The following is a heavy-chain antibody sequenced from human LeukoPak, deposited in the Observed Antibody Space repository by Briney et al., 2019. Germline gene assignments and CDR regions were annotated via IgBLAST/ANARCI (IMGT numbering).Heavy chain of an antibody. J-gene: IGHJ4*02. CDR1: GYTYRNCY. CDR2: INFNRGDT. Sequence: GASVKVSCKASGYTYRNCYIHWVRQAPGRGREYMGWINFNRGDTNYAEKFQGRITKTRDTSIDTVYMDLSSLRSDDTALYYCARDKSNGIGILYWGQGTPVTVSS. D-gene: IGHD1-26*01. V-gene: IGHV1-2*02. CDR3: ARDKSNGIGILY.